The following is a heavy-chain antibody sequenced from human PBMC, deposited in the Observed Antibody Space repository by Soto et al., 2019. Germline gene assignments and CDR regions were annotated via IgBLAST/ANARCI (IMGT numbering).Heavy chain of an antibody. Sequence: EVQLVESGGGLVQPGGSLRLSCAASGFIFSSHWMHWVRQAPGKGLVWVSHIGPDGSNMRDADSVQGRFTISRDNARNKLYPQMNRLREEDTAGYFFVRDNNWSYEYWGQGNLV. J-gene: IGHJ4*02. V-gene: IGHV3-74*01. CDR1: GFIFSSHW. D-gene: IGHD1-1*01. CDR2: IGPDGSNM. CDR3: VRDNNWSYEY.